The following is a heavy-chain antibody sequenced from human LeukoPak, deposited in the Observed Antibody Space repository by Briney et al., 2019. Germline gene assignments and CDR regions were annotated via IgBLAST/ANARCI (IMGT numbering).Heavy chain of an antibody. Sequence: GESLKISCKGSGYSFTSYWIGWVRQVPGKGLEWMGIIYPGDSDTKYSPSFQGQVTISADKSISTAYLQWSSLKASDTAMYYCARYSPGDCSSTSCYIYYYGMDVWGQGTTVTVSS. CDR2: IYPGDSDT. V-gene: IGHV5-51*01. CDR1: GYSFTSYW. D-gene: IGHD2-2*02. J-gene: IGHJ6*02. CDR3: ARYSPGDCSSTSCYIYYYGMDV.